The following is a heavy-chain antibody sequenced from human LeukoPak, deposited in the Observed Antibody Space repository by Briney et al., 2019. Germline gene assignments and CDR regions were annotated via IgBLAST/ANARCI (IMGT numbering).Heavy chain of an antibody. D-gene: IGHD5-24*01. Sequence: PGGSLRLSCVASGFTFSSYEMNWVRQAPGKGLEWVSYISSSGSTIYYADSVKGRFTISSDNAKNSLYLQMNSLRAEDTAVYYCARDARWLQLPFLDYCGQGTLDTVSS. CDR2: ISSSGSTI. CDR1: GFTFSSYE. J-gene: IGHJ4*02. CDR3: ARDARWLQLPFLDY. V-gene: IGHV3-48*03.